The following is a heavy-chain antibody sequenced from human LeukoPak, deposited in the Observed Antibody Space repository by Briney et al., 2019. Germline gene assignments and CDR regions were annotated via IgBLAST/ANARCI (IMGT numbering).Heavy chain of an antibody. Sequence: GGSLRLSCAASGFIFSSYWMSWVRQAPGKGLEWLANIKQDGSEKYYVDSVKGRFTISRDNAKNSPYLQMNSLRAEDTAVYYCARPTRSAANDYWGQGTLVTVSS. CDR2: IKQDGSEK. J-gene: IGHJ4*02. CDR1: GFIFSSYW. CDR3: ARPTRSAANDY. D-gene: IGHD6-13*01. V-gene: IGHV3-7*01.